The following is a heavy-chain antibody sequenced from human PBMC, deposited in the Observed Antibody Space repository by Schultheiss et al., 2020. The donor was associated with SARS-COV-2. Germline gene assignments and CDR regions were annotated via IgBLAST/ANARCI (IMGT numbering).Heavy chain of an antibody. J-gene: IGHJ4*02. CDR1: GFTFSSYA. CDR2: IKQDGSVE. D-gene: IGHD4-17*01. Sequence: GGSLRLSCAASGFTFSSYAMHWVRQAPGKGLQWVANIKQDGSVEHYVDSVRGRFIISRDNAKNSLYLQMNSLRAEDTAVYYCARDRDYGADYWGQGTLVTVSS. V-gene: IGHV3-7*01. CDR3: ARDRDYGADY.